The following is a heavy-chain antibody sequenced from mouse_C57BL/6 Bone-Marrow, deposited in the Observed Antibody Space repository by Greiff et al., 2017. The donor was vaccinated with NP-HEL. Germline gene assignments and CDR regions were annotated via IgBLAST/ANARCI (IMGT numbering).Heavy chain of an antibody. J-gene: IGHJ2*01. CDR2: IYPRSGNT. CDR3: ARQLRLYFDY. D-gene: IGHD3-2*02. Sequence: LQESGAELARPGASVKLSCKASGYTFTSYGISWVKQRTGQGLEWIGEIYPRSGNTYYNEKFKGKATLTADKSSSTAYMELRSLTSEDSAVYFCARQLRLYFDYWGQGTTLTVSS. V-gene: IGHV1-81*01. CDR1: GYTFTSYG.